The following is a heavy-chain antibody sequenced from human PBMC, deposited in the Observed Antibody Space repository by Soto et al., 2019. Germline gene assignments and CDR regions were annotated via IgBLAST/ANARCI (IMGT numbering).Heavy chain of an antibody. D-gene: IGHD2-2*01. V-gene: IGHV5-51*01. CDR2: IYPGDSDT. Sequence: GESLKISCKGSGYSFTSYWIGWVRQMPGKGLEWMGIIYPGDSDTRYSPSFQGQVTISADKSISTAYLQWSSLKASDTAMYYCALDWVVVPAAEYDAFDIWGQGTMVTVSS. J-gene: IGHJ3*02. CDR3: ALDWVVVPAAEYDAFDI. CDR1: GYSFTSYW.